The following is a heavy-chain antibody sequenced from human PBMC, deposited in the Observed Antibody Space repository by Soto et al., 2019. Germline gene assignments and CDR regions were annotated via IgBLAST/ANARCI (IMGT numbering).Heavy chain of an antibody. CDR2: IWYEGSNK. CDR1: GFAFNTYA. CDR3: ARDNYGSGKSVDY. J-gene: IGHJ4*02. D-gene: IGHD3-10*01. Sequence: QVQLVESGGGVVQPGRSLRLSCAASGFAFNTYAMHWVHQAPGSGLEWVAVIWYEGSNKYYADSVKGRFTISRDNSKNTLYLQMNSLRADDTAVYYCARDNYGSGKSVDYWGQGTLVTVSS. V-gene: IGHV3-33*01.